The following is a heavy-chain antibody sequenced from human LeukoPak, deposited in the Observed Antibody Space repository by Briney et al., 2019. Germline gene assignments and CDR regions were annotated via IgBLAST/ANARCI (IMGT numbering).Heavy chain of an antibody. Sequence: GESLKISCKGSGYSFTGYWIGWVRQMPGKGLEWMGMIYPADSDSRYSPSFQGQVTISADKSINTAYLQWSSLKASDTAMYYCARHIGSTGAFDIWGQGTMVTVSS. D-gene: IGHD1-14*01. CDR3: ARHIGSTGAFDI. CDR2: IYPADSDS. CDR1: GYSFTGYW. J-gene: IGHJ3*02. V-gene: IGHV5-51*01.